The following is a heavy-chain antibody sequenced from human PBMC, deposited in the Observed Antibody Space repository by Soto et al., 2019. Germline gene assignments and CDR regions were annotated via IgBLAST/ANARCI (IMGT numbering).Heavy chain of an antibody. CDR1: GGSISSGGYS. D-gene: IGHD2-15*01. CDR2: IYHSGST. CDR3: ARARYCSGGSCYFDY. Sequence: PSETLSLTCAASGGSISSGGYSWSWIRQPPGKGLEWIGYIYHSGSTSYNPSLKSRVTISVDRSKNQFSRKLSSVTAADTAVYYWARARYCSGGSCYFDYWGQGTLVTVSS. V-gene: IGHV4-30-2*01. J-gene: IGHJ4*02.